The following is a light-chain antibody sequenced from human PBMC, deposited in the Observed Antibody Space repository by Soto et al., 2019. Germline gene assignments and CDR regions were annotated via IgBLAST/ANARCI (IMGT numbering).Light chain of an antibody. J-gene: IGKJ4*01. CDR1: QSVSSIY. Sequence: IVLTQSPGTLSLSPGDRATLSCRASQSVSSIYLAWYQQKPGQAPRLLIYGASIRATGIPARFSGRGSGTDFTLTISSLEHEDFAVYFCQQYQTSLTFGGGTTVEI. CDR3: QQYQTSLT. V-gene: IGKV3-20*01. CDR2: GAS.